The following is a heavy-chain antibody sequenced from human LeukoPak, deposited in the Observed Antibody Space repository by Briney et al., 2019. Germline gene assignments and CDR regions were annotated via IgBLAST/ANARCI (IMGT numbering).Heavy chain of an antibody. CDR3: ARGRRGVRGVINFDY. CDR1: GGSFSGYY. Sequence: SETLSLTCAVYGGSFSGYYWSWIRQPPGKGLEWIGEINHSGSTNYNPSLKSRVTISVDTSKNQFSLKLSSVTAADTAAYYCARGRRGVRGVINFDYWGQGTLVTVSS. CDR2: INHSGST. J-gene: IGHJ4*02. D-gene: IGHD3-10*01. V-gene: IGHV4-34*01.